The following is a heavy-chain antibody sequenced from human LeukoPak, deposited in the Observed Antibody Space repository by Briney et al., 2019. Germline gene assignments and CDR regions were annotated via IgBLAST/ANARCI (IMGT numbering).Heavy chain of an antibody. V-gene: IGHV4-59*01. D-gene: IGHD3-22*01. CDR3: ARITYYYDSSPGSFDY. CDR1: GGSISSYY. Sequence: SETLSLTCTVPGGSISSYYWSWIRQPPGKGLEWIGYIYYSGSTNYNPSLKSRVTISVDTSKNQFSLKLSSVTAADTAVYYCARITYYYDSSPGSFDYWGQGTLVTVSS. CDR2: IYYSGST. J-gene: IGHJ4*02.